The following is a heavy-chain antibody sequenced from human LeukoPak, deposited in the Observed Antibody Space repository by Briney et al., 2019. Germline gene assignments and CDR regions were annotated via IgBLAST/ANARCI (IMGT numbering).Heavy chain of an antibody. CDR2: IYSGGST. CDR3: ARDHMYYYYYGMDV. J-gene: IGHJ6*02. CDR1: GFTVSSNY. Sequence: PGGSLRLSCAASGFTVSSNYMSWVRQAPGKGLEWVSVIYSGGSTYYADSVKGRFTISRDNSKNTLYLQMNSLRAEDTAVYYCARDHMYYYYYGMDVWGQGTTVTVSS. V-gene: IGHV3-53*01.